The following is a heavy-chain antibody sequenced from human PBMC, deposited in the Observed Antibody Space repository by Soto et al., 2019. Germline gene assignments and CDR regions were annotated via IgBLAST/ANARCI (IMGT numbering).Heavy chain of an antibody. J-gene: IGHJ6*02. CDR1: GFTFSSYG. Sequence: GGSLRLSCAASGFTFSSYGMHWVRQAPGKGLEWVAVISYDGSNKYYADSVKGRFTISRDNSKNTLYLQMNSLRAEDTAVYYCAKDPAEAAAYYYYGMDVWGQGTTVTVSS. D-gene: IGHD6-13*01. CDR2: ISYDGSNK. V-gene: IGHV3-30*18. CDR3: AKDPAEAAAYYYYGMDV.